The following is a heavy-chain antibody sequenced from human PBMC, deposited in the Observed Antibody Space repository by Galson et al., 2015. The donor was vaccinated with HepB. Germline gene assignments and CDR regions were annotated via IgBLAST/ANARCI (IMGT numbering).Heavy chain of an antibody. CDR1: GFTFSGSA. J-gene: IGHJ6*03. CDR3: TRGPYYGSGTSRDYYYYYYMDV. D-gene: IGHD3-10*01. CDR2: IRSKANSYAT. Sequence: SLRLSCAASGFTFSGSAMHWVRQASGKGLEWVGRIRSKANSYATAYAASVKGRFTISRDDSKNTAYLQMNSLKTEDTAVYYCTRGPYYGSGTSRDYYYYYYMDVWGKGTTVTVSS. V-gene: IGHV3-73*01.